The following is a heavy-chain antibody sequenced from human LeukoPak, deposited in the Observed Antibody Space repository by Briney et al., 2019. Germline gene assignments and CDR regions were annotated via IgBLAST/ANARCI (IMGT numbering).Heavy chain of an antibody. V-gene: IGHV4-39*07. Sequence: SETLSLTCSVSGGSISSSRYYWGWIRQPPGKGLEWIGTIYYSGSTYYNPSLKSRVTISVDTSKNQFSLKLSSVTAADTAVYYCARGPRRGAVAGTFDYWGQGTLVTVSS. CDR2: IYYSGST. J-gene: IGHJ4*02. CDR3: ARGPRRGAVAGTFDY. D-gene: IGHD6-19*01. CDR1: GGSISSSRYY.